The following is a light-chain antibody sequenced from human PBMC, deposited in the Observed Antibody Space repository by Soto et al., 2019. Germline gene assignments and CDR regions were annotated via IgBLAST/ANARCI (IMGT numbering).Light chain of an antibody. Sequence: VLTQYPGTLSLSPGERATLSCRASQTVRNNYLAWYQQKPGQAPRLLIYDASNRATGIPARFSGSGSGTDFTLTISSLEPEDFATYYCLQRINWPLTFGGGTKVDIK. CDR3: LQRINWPLT. CDR1: QTVRNNY. V-gene: IGKV3-11*01. CDR2: DAS. J-gene: IGKJ4*01.